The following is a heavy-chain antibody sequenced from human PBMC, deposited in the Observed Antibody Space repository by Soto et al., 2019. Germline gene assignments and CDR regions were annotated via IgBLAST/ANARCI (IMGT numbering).Heavy chain of an antibody. CDR2: IYSGGST. CDR1: GFTVSSNY. D-gene: IGHD3-3*01. V-gene: IGHV3-53*01. J-gene: IGHJ6*02. Sequence: GGSLRLSCASSGFTVSSNYMSWVRQAPGKGLEWVSVIYSGGSTYYADSVKGRFTISRDNSKNTLYLQMNSLRAEDTAVYYCARDHHYDFWSGYHAPSGMDVWGQGTTVTVSS. CDR3: ARDHHYDFWSGYHAPSGMDV.